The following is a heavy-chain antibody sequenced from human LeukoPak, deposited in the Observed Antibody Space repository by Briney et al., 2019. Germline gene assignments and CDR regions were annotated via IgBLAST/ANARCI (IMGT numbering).Heavy chain of an antibody. J-gene: IGHJ4*02. CDR1: GFTFSNYA. V-gene: IGHV3-30*04. CDR2: ISYDGSNK. D-gene: IGHD3-22*01. CDR3: ARVDGHSSGYRPFDY. Sequence: PGGSVRLSCAASGFTFSNYAMNWVRQAPGKGLEWVAVISYDGSNKYYADSVKGRFTISRDNSKNTVYVQMNSLRAEDTAVYYCARVDGHSSGYRPFDYWGQGTLVTVSS.